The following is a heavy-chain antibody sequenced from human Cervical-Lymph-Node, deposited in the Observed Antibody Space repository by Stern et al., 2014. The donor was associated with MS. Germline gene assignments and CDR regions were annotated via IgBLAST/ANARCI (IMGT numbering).Heavy chain of an antibody. J-gene: IGHJ5*02. D-gene: IGHD6-13*01. CDR1: GFTFSSYT. CDR2: ISSSSGYI. V-gene: IGHV3-21*01. Sequence: EVQLVESGGGLVKPGGSLRLSCAASGFTFSSYTMNWVRQAPGQGLEWVSSISSSSGYIYYADSVKGRFTISRDNAKKSLYLQMKSLRAEDTAVYYCANQAYKSQAAAQGATWFDPWGQGTLVTVSS. CDR3: ANQAYKSQAAAQGATWFDP.